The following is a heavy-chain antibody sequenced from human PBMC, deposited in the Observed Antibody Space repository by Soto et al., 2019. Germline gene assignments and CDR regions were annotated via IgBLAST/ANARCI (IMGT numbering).Heavy chain of an antibody. Sequence: QVQLQQWGAGLLKPSETLSLTCAVYGGSFSGYYWSWIRQPPGKGLEWMGEINHSGSTNYNPSLRRRVTIAVDTSKKLSSLMLCAAAAADTAVYCCAMVLLHPLFYYYGVDVWGQGTTVTVSS. CDR3: AMVLLHPLFYYYGVDV. V-gene: IGHV4-34*01. J-gene: IGHJ6*02. D-gene: IGHD2-15*01. CDR1: GGSFSGYY. CDR2: INHSGST.